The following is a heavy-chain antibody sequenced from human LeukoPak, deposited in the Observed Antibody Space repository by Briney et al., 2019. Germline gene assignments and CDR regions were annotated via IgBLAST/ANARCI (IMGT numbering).Heavy chain of an antibody. CDR2: ISSSSSYI. J-gene: IGHJ4*02. CDR1: GFTFSSYS. V-gene: IGHV3-21*05. D-gene: IGHD6-19*01. CDR3: ASNRIAVAGTVY. Sequence: GGSLRLSCAASGFTFSSYSMNWVRQAPGKGLEWVSYISSSSSYIYYADSVKGRFTISRDNAKNSLYLQMNSLRAEDTAVYYCASNRIAVAGTVYWGQGTLVTVSS.